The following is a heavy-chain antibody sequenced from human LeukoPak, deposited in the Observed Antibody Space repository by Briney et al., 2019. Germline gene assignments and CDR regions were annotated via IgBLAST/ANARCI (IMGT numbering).Heavy chain of an antibody. J-gene: IGHJ4*02. D-gene: IGHD5-18*01. V-gene: IGHV3-49*04. CDR3: TRDRTGYSYGYGSTSAFDY. CDR2: IRSKSYGGTT. CDR1: GFTFGDYA. Sequence: GGSLRLPCTASGFTFGDYAMSWVRQAPGKGLEWVGFIRSKSYGGTTEYAASVKGRFTISRDDSKSIAYLQMNSLKTEDTAVYYCTRDRTGYSYGYGSTSAFDYWGQGTLVTVSS.